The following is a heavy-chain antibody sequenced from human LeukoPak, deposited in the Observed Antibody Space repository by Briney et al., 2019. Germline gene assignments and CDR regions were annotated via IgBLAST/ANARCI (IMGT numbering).Heavy chain of an antibody. CDR1: GGSFSGYY. J-gene: IGHJ4*02. CDR2: INHSGST. Sequence: SETLSLTCAVYGGSFSGYYWSWIRQPPGKGLEWIGEINHSGSTNYNPSLRSRVTISVDTSKNQFSLKLSSVTAADTAVYYCARYSPLHRPYSSGYSSFDYWGQGTLVTVSS. D-gene: IGHD3-22*01. V-gene: IGHV4-34*01. CDR3: ARYSPLHRPYSSGYSSFDY.